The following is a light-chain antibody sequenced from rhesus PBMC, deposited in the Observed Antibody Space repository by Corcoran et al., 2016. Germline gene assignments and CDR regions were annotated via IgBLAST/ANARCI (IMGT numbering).Light chain of an antibody. CDR2: AAS. CDR3: LQHKSYPLT. CDR1: QGISSY. Sequence: DIQMTQSPSSLSASVGDTVTITCRASQGISSYLNWFQQKPGKAPKLLIYAASSLESGVPSRFSGSGVGSDFTLTISSLQPEDFAVYYCLQHKSYPLTFGGGTKVELK. J-gene: IGKJ4*01. V-gene: IGKV1-28*02.